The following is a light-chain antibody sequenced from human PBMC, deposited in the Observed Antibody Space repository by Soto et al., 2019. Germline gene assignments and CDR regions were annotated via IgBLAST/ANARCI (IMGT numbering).Light chain of an antibody. Sequence: EFVLTQSPVTLSLSPGGRATLSCRASHSVNGDYLAWYQQKPGQAPRLLIYAASSRAAGIPDRFSGSGSGTAFTLTISRLEPEDFAVYFCHQYGTSPWTFGQGTRVDIK. V-gene: IGKV3-20*01. J-gene: IGKJ1*01. CDR2: AAS. CDR3: HQYGTSPWT. CDR1: HSVNGDY.